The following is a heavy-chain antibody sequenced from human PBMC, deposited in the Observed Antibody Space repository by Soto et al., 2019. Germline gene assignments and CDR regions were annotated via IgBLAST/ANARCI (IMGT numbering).Heavy chain of an antibody. D-gene: IGHD6-6*01. V-gene: IGHV3-21*01. CDR2: ILSSGASI. J-gene: IGHJ6*03. Sequence: EVQLVESGGGLVKPGGSLRLSCAASGVTFSSFSFNWVRQSPGKGLEWVSFILSSGASIYYADSVEGRFTISRDNAKNSLYLQMNSLKDEDTAVYYCARGSGEQLVRRGFYYYYMDVWGKGTTVTVSS. CDR1: GVTFSSFS. CDR3: ARGSGEQLVRRGFYYYYMDV.